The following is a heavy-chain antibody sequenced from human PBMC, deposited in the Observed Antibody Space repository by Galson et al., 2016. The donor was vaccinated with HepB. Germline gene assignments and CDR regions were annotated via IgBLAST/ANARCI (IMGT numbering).Heavy chain of an antibody. CDR3: ARDVTGTVSNFDY. V-gene: IGHV1-46*01. CDR1: GYTFTTYY. CDR2: INPGGGST. J-gene: IGHJ4*02. D-gene: IGHD4-17*01. Sequence: SVKVSCKASGYTFTTYYMHWVRQAPGQGLEWVGMINPGGGSTNFAQKFQGRVTMTRDTSTSTVYMELSSLRSEDTAVYYCARDVTGTVSNFDYWGQGTLGSDSS.